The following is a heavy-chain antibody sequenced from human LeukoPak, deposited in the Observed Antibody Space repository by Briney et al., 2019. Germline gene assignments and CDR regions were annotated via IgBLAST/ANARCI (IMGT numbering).Heavy chain of an antibody. CDR1: GDSISSLH. J-gene: IGHJ4*02. CDR2: TYNSGST. CDR3: AGGLQWLAHDC. V-gene: IGHV4-59*08. Sequence: SETLSLTCTVSGDSISSLHWSWIRQPPGKRLEWIGSTYNSGSTNYNPSLKSRVTISVDTSKNQLSLKLTSVTAADTAMYYCAGGLQWLAHDCWGQGTLVTVSS. D-gene: IGHD6-19*01.